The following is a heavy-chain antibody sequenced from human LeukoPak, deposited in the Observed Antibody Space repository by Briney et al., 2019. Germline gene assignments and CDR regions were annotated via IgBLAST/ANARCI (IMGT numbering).Heavy chain of an antibody. D-gene: IGHD5-12*01. Sequence: SQTLSLTCAISGDSVSSNSAAWNWIRQSPSRGLEWLGRTYYRSKWYNDYAVSVKSRITINPDTSKNQFSLQLNSVTPEDTAVYYCARTPSPHSGYDYYGAFDIWGQGTMVTVSS. CDR3: ARTPSPHSGYDYYGAFDI. J-gene: IGHJ3*02. CDR1: GDSVSSNSAA. CDR2: TYYRSKWYN. V-gene: IGHV6-1*01.